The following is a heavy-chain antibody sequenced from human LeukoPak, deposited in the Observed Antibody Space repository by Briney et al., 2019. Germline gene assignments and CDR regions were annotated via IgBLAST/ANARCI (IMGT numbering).Heavy chain of an antibody. V-gene: IGHV4-39*01. CDR1: GGSISSSSYY. Sequence: SETLSLTCTVSGGSISSSSYYWGWIRQPPGKGLEWIGSIYYSGSTYYNPSLKSRVTISVDTSKNQFSLKLSSVTAADTALYYCARHLPAPGAFDIWGQGTMVTVSS. CDR2: IYYSGST. CDR3: ARHLPAPGAFDI. J-gene: IGHJ3*02.